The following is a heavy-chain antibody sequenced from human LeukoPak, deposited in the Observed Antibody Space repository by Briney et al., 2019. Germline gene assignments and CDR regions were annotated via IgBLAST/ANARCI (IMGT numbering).Heavy chain of an antibody. V-gene: IGHV3-33*01. D-gene: IGHD6-19*01. Sequence: GGSLRLSCAASGFPFSSHVLSWVRQAPGKGLEWVAVIWYDGSNKYYADSVKGRFTISRDNSKNTLYLQMNSLRAEDTAVYYCARGGAVAGNAPRYYFDYWGQGTLVTVSS. CDR1: GFPFSSHV. CDR3: ARGGAVAGNAPRYYFDY. CDR2: IWYDGSNK. J-gene: IGHJ4*02.